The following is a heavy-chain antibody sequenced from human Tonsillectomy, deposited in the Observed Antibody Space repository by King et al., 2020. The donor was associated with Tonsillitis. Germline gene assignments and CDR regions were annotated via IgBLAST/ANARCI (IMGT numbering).Heavy chain of an antibody. CDR2: IIPIFGTA. J-gene: IGHJ4*02. CDR3: ARGGIHDYGDSPPQTGFDY. Sequence: QLVQSGAEVKKPGSSVKVSCKASGGTFSSYAISWVRQAPGQGLEWMGGIIPIFGTANYAQKFQGRVTITADESTSTAYMELSSLRSEDTAVYYCARGGIHDYGDSPPQTGFDYWGQGTLVTVSS. D-gene: IGHD4-17*01. CDR1: GGTFSSYA. V-gene: IGHV1-69*12.